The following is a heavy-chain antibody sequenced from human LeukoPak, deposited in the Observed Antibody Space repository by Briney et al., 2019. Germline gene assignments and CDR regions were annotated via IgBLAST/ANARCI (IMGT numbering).Heavy chain of an antibody. J-gene: IGHJ5*02. CDR3: TTGEWAYYDSSGYS. CDR1: GFTSSGSA. V-gene: IGHV3-73*01. Sequence: PGGSLRLSCAASGFTSSGSAMHWVRQASGKGLEWVGRIRSKANSYATAYAASVKGRFTISRDDSKNTAYLQMNSLKTEDTAVYYCTTGEWAYYDSSGYSWGQGTLVTVSS. CDR2: IRSKANSYAT. D-gene: IGHD3-22*01.